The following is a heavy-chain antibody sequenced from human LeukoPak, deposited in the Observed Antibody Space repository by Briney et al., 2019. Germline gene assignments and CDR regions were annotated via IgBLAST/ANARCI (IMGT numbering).Heavy chain of an antibody. D-gene: IGHD3-16*02. CDR1: GFTFSSYG. V-gene: IGHV3-30*02. J-gene: IGHJ4*02. Sequence: GGSLRLSCAASGFTFSSYGMHWVRQAPGKGLEWVAFIRYDGSNKYYADSVKGRFTISRDNSKNTLYLQMNSLRAEDTAVYYCAKEDQLRLGELSSFDYWGQGTLVTVSS. CDR2: IRYDGSNK. CDR3: AKEDQLRLGELSSFDY.